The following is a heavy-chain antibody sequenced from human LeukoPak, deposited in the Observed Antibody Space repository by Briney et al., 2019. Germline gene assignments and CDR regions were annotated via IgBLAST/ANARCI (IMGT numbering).Heavy chain of an antibody. V-gene: IGHV3-23*01. CDR1: GFTFSSYA. D-gene: IGHD3-22*01. CDR3: AKDALGEYYDSSGYPRGDYYFDY. J-gene: IGHJ4*02. Sequence: GGSLRLSCAASGFTFSSYAMSWVRQAPGKGLEWVSAISGSGGSTYYADSVKGRFTISRDNSKNTLYLQMISLRAEDTAVYYCAKDALGEYYDSSGYPRGDYYFDYWGQGTLVTVSS. CDR2: ISGSGGST.